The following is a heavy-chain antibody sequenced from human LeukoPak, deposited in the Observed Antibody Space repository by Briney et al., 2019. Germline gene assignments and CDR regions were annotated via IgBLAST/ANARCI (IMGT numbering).Heavy chain of an antibody. CDR3: ARDREVDTAMVRGYFDY. D-gene: IGHD5-18*01. Sequence: ASVKVSCKASGGTFSSYAISWVRQAPGQGLEWMGGTIPIFGTANYAQKFQGRVTITADESTSTAYMELSSLRSEDTAVYYCARDREVDTAMVRGYFDYWGQGTLVTVSS. V-gene: IGHV1-69*13. CDR2: TIPIFGTA. CDR1: GGTFSSYA. J-gene: IGHJ4*02.